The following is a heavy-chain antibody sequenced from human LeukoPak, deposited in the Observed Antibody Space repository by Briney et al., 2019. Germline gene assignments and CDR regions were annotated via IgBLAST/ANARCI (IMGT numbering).Heavy chain of an antibody. J-gene: IGHJ4*02. CDR3: ARGLPDYYDSSGYYHD. V-gene: IGHV3-64*01. CDR1: GFTFSSYA. D-gene: IGHD3-22*01. Sequence: GGSLRLSCAASGFTFSSYAMHWVRQAPGKGLEYVSAISSNGGSTYYANSVKGRFIISRDNSKNTLYLQMGSLRAEDMAVYYCARGLPDYYDSSGYYHDWGQGTLVTVSS. CDR2: ISSNGGST.